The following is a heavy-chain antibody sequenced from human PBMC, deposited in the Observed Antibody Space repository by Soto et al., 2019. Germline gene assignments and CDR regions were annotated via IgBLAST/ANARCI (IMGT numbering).Heavy chain of an antibody. J-gene: IGHJ5*02. V-gene: IGHV4-34*01. CDR1: GGSFSGYY. D-gene: IGHD3-3*01. CDR3: ARAVGDFWSGPWRFDP. CDR2: INHSGST. Sequence: SETLSLTCAVYGGSFSGYYWSWIRQPPGKGLEWIGEINHSGSTNYNPSLKSRVTISVDTSKNQFSLKLSSVTAADTAVYYCARAVGDFWSGPWRFDPWGQGTLVTVSS.